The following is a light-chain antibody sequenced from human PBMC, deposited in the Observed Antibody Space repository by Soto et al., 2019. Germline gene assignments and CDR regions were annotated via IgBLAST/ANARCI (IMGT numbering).Light chain of an antibody. CDR2: AAS. V-gene: IGKV1-39*01. CDR3: QQSHTTPYT. J-gene: IGKJ2*01. CDR1: QNIDTY. Sequence: DIQMTQSPSSLSASLGDRVTLTCRASQNIDTYLNWYQQKPGTAPKLLMYAASSLHSGVPSRFSGSGSGTDFTLTISSLQPEDFATYYCQQSHTTPYTFGQGTKLEI.